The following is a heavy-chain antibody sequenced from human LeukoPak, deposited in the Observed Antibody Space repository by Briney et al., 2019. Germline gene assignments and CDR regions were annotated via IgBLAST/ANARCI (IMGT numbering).Heavy chain of an antibody. CDR3: AASFRISGTTFYY. V-gene: IGHV3-74*01. CDR2: ISDDGRNV. D-gene: IGHD1-20*01. J-gene: IGHJ4*02. CDR1: GVTFSSHW. Sequence: GGSLRPSRAESGVTFSSHWMRWVRQTPGRGLVWVSHISDDGRNVNYADSVKGRFTVSRDTAKNTLLLQMDSLRVEDTAVYYCAASFRISGTTFYYWGQGTMVTASS.